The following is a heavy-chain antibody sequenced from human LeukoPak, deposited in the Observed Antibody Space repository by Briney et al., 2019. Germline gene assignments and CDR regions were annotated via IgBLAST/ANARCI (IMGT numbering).Heavy chain of an antibody. D-gene: IGHD2-15*01. CDR1: GGSFSGYY. Sequence: PSETLSLTCAVYGGSFSGYYWSWIRQPPGKGLEWIGEINHSGSTNYNPSLKSRVTISVDTSKNQFSLKLSSVTAADTAVYYCAREGVVGAYGHFGYWGQGTLVTVSS. J-gene: IGHJ4*02. CDR2: INHSGST. CDR3: AREGVVGAYGHFGY. V-gene: IGHV4-34*01.